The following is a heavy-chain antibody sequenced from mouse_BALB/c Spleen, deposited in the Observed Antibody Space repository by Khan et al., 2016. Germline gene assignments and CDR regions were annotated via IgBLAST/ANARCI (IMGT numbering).Heavy chain of an antibody. J-gene: IGHJ4*01. CDR1: GYTFTSYW. V-gene: IGHV1-7*01. CDR2: INPSTGYT. Sequence: QVQLQQSGAELAKPGASVKMSCKASGYTFTSYWMHWVKQRPGQGLEWIGYINPSTGYTEYNQKFKDKATLTADKSSSTAYMQLSSLTSEDSAVYDCGSYYGSSYAMGYWGQGTSVTVSS. D-gene: IGHD1-1*01. CDR3: GSYYGSSYAMGY.